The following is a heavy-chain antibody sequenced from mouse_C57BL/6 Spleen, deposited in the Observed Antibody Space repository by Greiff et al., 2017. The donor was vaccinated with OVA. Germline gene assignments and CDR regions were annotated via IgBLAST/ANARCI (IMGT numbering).Heavy chain of an antibody. CDR2: ILPGSGST. Sequence: VKLQESGAELMKPGASVKLSCKATGYTFTGYWIEWVKQRPGHGLEWIGEILPGSGSTNYNEKFKGKATFTADTSSNTAYMQLSSLTTEDSAIYYCATPGNWFSYWGQATLVTVSA. V-gene: IGHV1-9*01. D-gene: IGHD2-1*01. CDR1: GYTFTGYW. J-gene: IGHJ3*01. CDR3: ATPGNWFSY.